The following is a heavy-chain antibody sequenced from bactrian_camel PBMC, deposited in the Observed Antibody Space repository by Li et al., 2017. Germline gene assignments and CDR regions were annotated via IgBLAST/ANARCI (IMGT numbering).Heavy chain of an antibody. CDR2: ITSDGVA. Sequence: VQLVESGGGSVQAGGSLRLSCTASGFTFDVSDMGWYRQPPGNDCELVSTITSDGVAFYAEFAKGRFAISRDNAKNTLYLQMDSLSQADTAVYYCATGEHSVAVGTPCPGYGYWGQGTQVTVS. CDR3: ATGEHSVAVGTPCPGYGY. D-gene: IGHD3*01. J-gene: IGHJ4*01. CDR1: GFTFDVSD. V-gene: IGHV3S55*01.